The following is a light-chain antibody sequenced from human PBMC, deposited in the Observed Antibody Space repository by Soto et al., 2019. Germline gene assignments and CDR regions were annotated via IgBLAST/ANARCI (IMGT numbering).Light chain of an antibody. V-gene: IGKV3-15*01. J-gene: IGKJ1*01. Sequence: EMVMTQSPATLSVSLGERATLSCRASQSVRTKLVWYQQKPGQAPRLLIYGASTRATGIPARFSGSGSGTEFTLTISNLQSEDFAFYYCQQHDQGWTFGQGTKVEIK. CDR1: QSVRTK. CDR3: QQHDQGWT. CDR2: GAS.